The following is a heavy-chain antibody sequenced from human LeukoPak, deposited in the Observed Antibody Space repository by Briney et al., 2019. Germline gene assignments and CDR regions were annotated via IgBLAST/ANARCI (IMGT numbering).Heavy chain of an antibody. CDR3: ARDWVYKIGY. V-gene: IGHV3-74*01. Sequence: GGSLRLSCETAGFTFSSYVMHWVRRTSGKGPVWVSRISHDGFISYADSVKGRFTISRDNAKNTLILQMNSLRAEDTAVYYCARDWVYKIGYWGRGTLVTVSS. D-gene: IGHD5-24*01. CDR1: GFTFSSYV. CDR2: ISHDGFI. J-gene: IGHJ4*02.